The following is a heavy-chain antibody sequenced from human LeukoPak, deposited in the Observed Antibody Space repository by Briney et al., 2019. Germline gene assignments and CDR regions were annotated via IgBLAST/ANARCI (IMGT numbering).Heavy chain of an antibody. CDR3: AKDLNYDILTGYSFDY. Sequence: GGSLRPSCAASGFTFSSYGMHWVRQAPGKGLEWVAVISYDGSNKYYADSVKGRFTISRDNSKNTLYLQMNSLRAEDTAVYYCAKDLNYDILTGYSFDYWGQGTLVTVSS. J-gene: IGHJ4*02. D-gene: IGHD3-9*01. CDR1: GFTFSSYG. CDR2: ISYDGSNK. V-gene: IGHV3-30*18.